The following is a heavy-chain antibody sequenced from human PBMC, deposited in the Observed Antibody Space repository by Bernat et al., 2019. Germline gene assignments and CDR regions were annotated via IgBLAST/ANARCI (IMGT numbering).Heavy chain of an antibody. CDR2: MSYNENNK. V-gene: IGHV3-30*01. CDR3: SRESAPVEFDY. J-gene: IGHJ4*02. CDR1: GFTISDYE. D-gene: IGHD6-19*01. Sequence: QVHLVESGGGVVQPGRSLSLSCAASGFTISDYEMHWVRQAPGKGLEWVAVMSYNENNKYYADSVKGRFTLSRDKSKNMLYLQMDGLRAEDTAVYYCSRESAPVEFDYWGQGTLVTVSS.